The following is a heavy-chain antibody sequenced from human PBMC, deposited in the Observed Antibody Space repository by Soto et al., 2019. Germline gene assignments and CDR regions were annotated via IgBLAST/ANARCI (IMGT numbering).Heavy chain of an antibody. Sequence: IRQAPGKGLEWMGFIYSSGSTRYNPSLKSRITMSLDTSKSQFSLKLSSVDATDTAVYYCARNLSVRAVFDFWGQGTQVTVS. CDR3: ARNLSVRAVFDF. CDR2: IYSSGST. V-gene: IGHV4-4*09. J-gene: IGHJ4*02. D-gene: IGHD3-10*01.